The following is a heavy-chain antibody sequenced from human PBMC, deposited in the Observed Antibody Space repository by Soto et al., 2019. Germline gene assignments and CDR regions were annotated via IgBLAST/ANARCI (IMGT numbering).Heavy chain of an antibody. J-gene: IGHJ4*02. Sequence: GSLRLSCAASGFTFSTYAMTWVRQAPGKGLEWVSAISGSGGSTYYADSVEGRFTISRDNSKNTLYVQMNSLRAEDTAIYYCAKMYYYDSSGSRGYFDYWGQGTLVSVSS. D-gene: IGHD3-22*01. CDR3: AKMYYYDSSGSRGYFDY. CDR1: GFTFSTYA. CDR2: ISGSGGST. V-gene: IGHV3-23*01.